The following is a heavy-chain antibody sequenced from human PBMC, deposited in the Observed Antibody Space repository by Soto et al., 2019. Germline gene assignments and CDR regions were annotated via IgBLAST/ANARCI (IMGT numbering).Heavy chain of an antibody. D-gene: IGHD2-21*01. CDR2: IDSYNGLT. CDR1: GYTFINYG. Sequence: QVQLVQSGGEVKKPGASLKVSCNASGYTFINYGLTWVRQAPGQGLEWMGWIDSYNGLTHYARKFQGRLMLTAETATNTGYMELRNLRSDDTAVYFCARALLHTLVVPDFDYWGQGTLATVSS. V-gene: IGHV1-18*01. CDR3: ARALLHTLVVPDFDY. J-gene: IGHJ4*02.